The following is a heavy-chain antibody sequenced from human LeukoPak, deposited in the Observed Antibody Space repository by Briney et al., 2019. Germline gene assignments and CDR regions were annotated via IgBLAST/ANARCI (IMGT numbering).Heavy chain of an antibody. J-gene: IGHJ4*02. CDR3: ARHPLSYEIDY. Sequence: SETLSLTCTVSGASISNGGYYWSWIRQHPGKGLEWIGYIYDSGTTYYNPALQSRVTISVDRSKNQFSLKLSSVTAADTAVYYCARHPLSYEIDYWGQGTLVIVSS. CDR1: GASISNGGYY. D-gene: IGHD5-12*01. CDR2: IYDSGTT. V-gene: IGHV4-39*01.